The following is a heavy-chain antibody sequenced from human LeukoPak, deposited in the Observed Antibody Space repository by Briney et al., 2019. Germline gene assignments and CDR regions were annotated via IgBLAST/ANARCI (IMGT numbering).Heavy chain of an antibody. Sequence: SETLSLTCAVYGGSFSGYYWSWIRQPPGKGLEWIGEINHSGSTNYNPSLKSRVTISVDTSKNQFSLKLSSVTAADTAVYYCAREECSSSSGEYYYYMDVWGKGTTVIISS. J-gene: IGHJ6*03. CDR1: GGSFSGYY. D-gene: IGHD6-6*01. CDR3: AREECSSSSGEYYYYMDV. CDR2: INHSGST. V-gene: IGHV4-34*01.